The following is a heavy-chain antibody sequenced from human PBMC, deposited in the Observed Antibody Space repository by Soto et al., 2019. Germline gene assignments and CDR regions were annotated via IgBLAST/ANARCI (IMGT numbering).Heavy chain of an antibody. CDR3: AHIRARGYSYGYQDYYYGMDV. J-gene: IGHJ6*02. D-gene: IGHD5-18*01. V-gene: IGHV2-5*01. CDR2: IYWNDDK. Sequence: SCPTLVNPTQTLTLTCTFSGFSLSTSGVGXGWIRQPPGKALEWLALIYWNDDKRYSPSLKSRLTITKDTSKNQVVLTMTNMDPVDTATYYCAHIRARGYSYGYQDYYYGMDVWGQGTTVTVSS. CDR1: GFSLSTSGVG.